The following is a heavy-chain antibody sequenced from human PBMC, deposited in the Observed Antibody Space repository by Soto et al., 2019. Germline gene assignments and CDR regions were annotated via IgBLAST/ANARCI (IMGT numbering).Heavy chain of an antibody. Sequence: SVKVSCKASGGTFSSYAISWVRQAPGQGLEWMGGIIPIFGTANYAQKFQGRVTITADKSTSTAYMELSSLRSEDTAVYYCASPSRVVAGDDAFDIWGQGTMVTVSS. V-gene: IGHV1-69*06. CDR2: IIPIFGTA. CDR3: ASPSRVVAGDDAFDI. J-gene: IGHJ3*02. CDR1: GGTFSSYA. D-gene: IGHD2-15*01.